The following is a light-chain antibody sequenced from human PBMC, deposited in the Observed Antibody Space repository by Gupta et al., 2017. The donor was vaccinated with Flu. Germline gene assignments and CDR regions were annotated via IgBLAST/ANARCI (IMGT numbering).Light chain of an antibody. CDR3: LQLKSYPLT. Sequence: DVQLTQSTSFPSASVGDRVTITCRASQGISSYLAWYPQKPGKAPKLLIYAGSTLESGVPSRFSGSGSGTDFTLTISSVEPEDFAIYYCLQLKSYPLTFGGGTIVEIK. CDR1: QGISSY. J-gene: IGKJ4*01. CDR2: AGS. V-gene: IGKV1-9*01.